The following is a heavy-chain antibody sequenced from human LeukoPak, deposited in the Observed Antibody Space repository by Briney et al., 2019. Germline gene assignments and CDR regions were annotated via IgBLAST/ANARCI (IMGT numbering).Heavy chain of an antibody. J-gene: IGHJ4*02. Sequence: PGGSLRLSCAASGFFCSTRCMRWVRQAPGRGLEWVSAISGNEKSTFYADSVKGRFTISRDNSRNTLYLQLGSLSAEDSGIYYCARDPRPDRTYSGLFDYWGQGTLVTVSS. CDR2: ISGNEKST. D-gene: IGHD6-19*01. V-gene: IGHV3-23*01. CDR1: GFFCSTRC. CDR3: ARDPRPDRTYSGLFDY.